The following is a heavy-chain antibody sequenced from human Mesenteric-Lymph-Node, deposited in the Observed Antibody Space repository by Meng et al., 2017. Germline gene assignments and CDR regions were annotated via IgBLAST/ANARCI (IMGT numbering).Heavy chain of an antibody. CDR2: IIPNSGGT. D-gene: IGHD6-13*01. CDR3: ARGYSSSWAEYYYYYYGMDV. J-gene: IGHJ6*02. V-gene: IGHV1-2*02. CDR1: GYTFTSYG. Sequence: ASVKVSCKASGYTFTSYGISWVRQAPGQGLEWMGGIIPNSGGTNYAQKFQGRVTMTRDTSISTAYMELSRLRSDDTAVYYCARGYSSSWAEYYYYYYGMDVWGQGTTVTVSS.